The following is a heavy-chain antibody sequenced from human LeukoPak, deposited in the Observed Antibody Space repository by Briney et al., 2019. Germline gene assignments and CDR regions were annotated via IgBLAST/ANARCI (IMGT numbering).Heavy chain of an antibody. CDR1: GFTFSNAW. CDR2: IKTNPEGGTT. CDR3: TTENYELYY. J-gene: IGHJ4*02. V-gene: IGHV3-15*01. Sequence: GGSLRFSCAASGFTFSNAWMSWVRQAPGKGLEWVGRIKTNPEGGTTDYAAPLQGRFTISRDDSQNTLYLQMNSLKSEDTAVYYCTTENYELYYWGQGTLVTVFS. D-gene: IGHD3-3*01.